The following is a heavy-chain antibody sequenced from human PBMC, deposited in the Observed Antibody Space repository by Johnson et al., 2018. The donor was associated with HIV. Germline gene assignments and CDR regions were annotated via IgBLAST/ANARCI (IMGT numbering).Heavy chain of an antibody. CDR2: INWNGGST. V-gene: IGHV3-20*04. CDR1: GFTVSSNY. CDR3: AKDPGWFGEPGEAFDI. J-gene: IGHJ3*02. Sequence: VQLVESGGGVVQPGRSLRLSCAASGFTVSSNYMSWVRQAPGKGLEWVSGINWNGGSTGYADSVKGRFTISRDNAKNSLYLQMNSLRAEDTAVYYCAKDPGWFGEPGEAFDIWGQGTMVTVSS. D-gene: IGHD3-10*01.